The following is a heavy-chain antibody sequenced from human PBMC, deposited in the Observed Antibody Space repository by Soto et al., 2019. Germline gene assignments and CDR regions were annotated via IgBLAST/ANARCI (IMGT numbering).Heavy chain of an antibody. Sequence: GGSLRLSCAASGFTFSSYGMHWVRQAPGKGLEWVAVISYDGSNKYYADSVKGRFTISRDNSKNTLYLQMNSLRAEDTAVYYCAKEHSGYDSFYVDYWGQGTLVTVS. CDR1: GFTFSSYG. D-gene: IGHD5-12*01. CDR2: ISYDGSNK. J-gene: IGHJ4*02. V-gene: IGHV3-30*18. CDR3: AKEHSGYDSFYVDY.